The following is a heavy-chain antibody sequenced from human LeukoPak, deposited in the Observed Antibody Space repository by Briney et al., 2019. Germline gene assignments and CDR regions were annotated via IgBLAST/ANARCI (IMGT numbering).Heavy chain of an antibody. V-gene: IGHV1-69*05. Sequence: SVKVSCKASGGTFSSYAISWVRQAPGQGLEWMGRIIPIFGTANYAQKFQGRVTITTDESTSTAYMELSSLRSEDTAVYYCARGTHYYDSSGYPLYYYMDVWGKGTTVTVSS. CDR2: IIPIFGTA. D-gene: IGHD3-22*01. J-gene: IGHJ6*03. CDR1: GGTFSSYA. CDR3: ARGTHYYDSSGYPLYYYMDV.